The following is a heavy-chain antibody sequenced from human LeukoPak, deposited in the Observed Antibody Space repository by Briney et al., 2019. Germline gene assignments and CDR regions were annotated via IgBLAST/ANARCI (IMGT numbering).Heavy chain of an antibody. CDR3: AKYRGRVAGHYSVGWGV. CDR2: ISLSGGKQ. V-gene: IGHV3-30-3*02. J-gene: IGHJ4*02. Sequence: LTGGSLRLSCTGSGFNFGHYAIHWVRQAPGKGLDWVAVISLSGGKQYFAESVRGRFTISRDNSKNTLYLQMNSLRAEDTAVYYCAKYRGRVAGHYSVGWGVWGQGTLVTVSS. D-gene: IGHD6-19*01. CDR1: GFNFGHYA.